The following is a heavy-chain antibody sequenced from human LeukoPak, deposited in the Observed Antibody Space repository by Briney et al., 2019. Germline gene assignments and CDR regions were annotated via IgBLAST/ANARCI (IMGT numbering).Heavy chain of an antibody. V-gene: IGHV3-30*03. J-gene: IGHJ3*02. CDR2: ISYDGSNK. CDR3: ACHSGSYSSYAFDI. CDR1: GFTFSSYA. D-gene: IGHD1-26*01. Sequence: GGSLRLSCAASGFTFSSYAMSWVRQAPGKGLEWVAVISYDGSNKYYADSVKGRFTISRDNSKNTLYLQMNSLRAEDTAVYYCACHSGSYSSYAFDIWGQGTMVTVSS.